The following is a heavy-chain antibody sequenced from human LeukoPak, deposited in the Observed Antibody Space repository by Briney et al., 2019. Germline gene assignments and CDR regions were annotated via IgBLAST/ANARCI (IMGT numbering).Heavy chain of an antibody. Sequence: SETLSLTCAVYGGSFSGYYWSWIRQPPGKGLEWIGYIYYSGSTYYNPSLKSRVTISVDTSKNQFSLKLSSVTAADTAVYYCAREIGDILTGPFYSDYWGQGTLVTVSS. CDR1: GGSFSGYY. CDR3: AREIGDILTGPFYSDY. V-gene: IGHV4-30-4*08. J-gene: IGHJ4*02. D-gene: IGHD3-9*01. CDR2: IYYSGST.